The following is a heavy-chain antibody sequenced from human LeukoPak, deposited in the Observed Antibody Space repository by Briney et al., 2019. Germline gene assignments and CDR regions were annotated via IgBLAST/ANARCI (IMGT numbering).Heavy chain of an antibody. CDR1: GFTVSSNY. CDR2: IYSGGST. Sequence: GGSLRLSCAASGFTVSSNYMSWVRQAPGKGLEWVSVIYSGGSTYYADSVKGRFTISRDNSKNTLYLQMNSLRAEDTAVYYCAREGWVIYYDSPGDIWGQGTMVTVSS. V-gene: IGHV3-66*01. CDR3: AREGWVIYYDSPGDI. D-gene: IGHD3-22*01. J-gene: IGHJ3*02.